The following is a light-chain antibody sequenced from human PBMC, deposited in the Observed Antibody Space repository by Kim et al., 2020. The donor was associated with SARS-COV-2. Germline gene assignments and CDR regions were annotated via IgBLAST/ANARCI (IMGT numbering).Light chain of an antibody. Sequence: GPGVTISWSGSRSNIGSNTVNWYQQLPGTAPKLLIYSNNQRPSGVPDRFSGSKSGTSASLAISGLQSEDEADYYCAAWDDSLNGPVFGGGTQLTVL. CDR1: RSNIGSNT. CDR2: SNN. CDR3: AAWDDSLNGPV. V-gene: IGLV1-44*01. J-gene: IGLJ2*01.